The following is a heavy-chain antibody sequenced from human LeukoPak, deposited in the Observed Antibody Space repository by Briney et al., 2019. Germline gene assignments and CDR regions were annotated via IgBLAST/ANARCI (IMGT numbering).Heavy chain of an antibody. J-gene: IGHJ4*02. D-gene: IGHD5-24*01. V-gene: IGHV3-23*01. CDR1: GFSFSDYA. Sequence: GGSLRLSCAASGFSFSDYAMSWVRQAPGKGLEGVSGLWGNVGGIDYAASVKGRFTISRDKSMNILYLQMNSLRAEGTAVYYCAKDLRQGDGYWDIDYWGRGTLVTVSS. CDR2: LWGNVGGI. CDR3: AKDLRQGDGYWDIDY.